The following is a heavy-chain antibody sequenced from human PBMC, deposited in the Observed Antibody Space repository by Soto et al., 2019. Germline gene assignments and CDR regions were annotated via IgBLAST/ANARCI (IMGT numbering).Heavy chain of an antibody. J-gene: IGHJ4*02. CDR2: ISSSGGTI. D-gene: IGHD1-7*01. V-gene: IGHV3-11*01. CDR1: GLTFSDNN. CDR3: ARRPMSISGTGFDY. Sequence: GGALRLSCAASGLTFSDNNMSWIHQAPGKGLEWVSYISSSGGTIYYADSVKGRFTISRDNAKNSLYLQMNSLRAEDTAVYYCARRPMSISGTGFDYWGQGTLVTVSS.